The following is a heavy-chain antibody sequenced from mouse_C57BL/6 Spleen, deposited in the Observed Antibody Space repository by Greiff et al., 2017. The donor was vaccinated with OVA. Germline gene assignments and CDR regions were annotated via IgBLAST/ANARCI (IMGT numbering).Heavy chain of an antibody. D-gene: IGHD1-1*01. J-gene: IGHJ2*01. Sequence: QVQLKQPGTELVKPGASVKLSCKASGYTFTSYWMHWVKQRPGQGLEWIGNINPSNGGTNYNEKFKSKATLTVDKSSSTAYMQLSSLTSEDSAVYYCAREGYYGSLYYFDYWGQGTTLTVSS. CDR2: INPSNGGT. CDR1: GYTFTSYW. CDR3: AREGYYGSLYYFDY. V-gene: IGHV1-53*01.